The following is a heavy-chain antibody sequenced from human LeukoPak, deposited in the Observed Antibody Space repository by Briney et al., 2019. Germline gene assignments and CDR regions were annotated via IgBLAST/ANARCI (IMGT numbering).Heavy chain of an antibody. CDR3: ARGFVVRGVSPIRPPLSGAFHI. J-gene: IGHJ3*02. Sequence: SETLSLTCTVSGGSISSYCWSWIRQPPGKGLEWIGYIYYSGSTNYNPSLKSRVTISVDTSKNQFSLKLSSVTAADTAVYYCARGFVVRGVSPIRPPLSGAFHIWGQGTMVTVSS. D-gene: IGHD3-10*01. V-gene: IGHV4-59*01. CDR2: IYYSGST. CDR1: GGSISSYC.